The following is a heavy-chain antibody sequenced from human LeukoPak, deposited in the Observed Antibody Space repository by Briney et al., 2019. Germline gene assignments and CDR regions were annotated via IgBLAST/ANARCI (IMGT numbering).Heavy chain of an antibody. J-gene: IGHJ3*02. V-gene: IGHV4-59*01. Sequence: SETLSLTCSVSGASISGYYWSWIRQPPGKGLEWFGHIYYSGSTTYNPSLKSRVTISVDSSKNQFSLRLSSVTAADTAVYYCARCVSRCNGGFVIWGQGTLFTVSS. D-gene: IGHD2-15*01. CDR3: ARCVSRCNGGFVI. CDR1: GASISGYY. CDR2: IYYSGST.